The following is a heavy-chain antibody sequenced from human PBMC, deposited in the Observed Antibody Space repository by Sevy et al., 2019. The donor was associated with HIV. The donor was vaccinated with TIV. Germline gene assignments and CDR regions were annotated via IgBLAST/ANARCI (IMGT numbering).Heavy chain of an antibody. CDR3: AREDYYDASGGWVDP. J-gene: IGHJ5*02. V-gene: IGHV1-2*06. D-gene: IGHD3-22*01. CDR2: INPNSGAT. Sequence: ASVKVSCKASGYTFIDYYIHWVRQAPGQALEWMGRINPNSGATNYAQKFQDRVTMTRDTSISTSYMELTRLRSDDTAVYYCAREDYYDASGGWVDPWGQGTLVTVSS. CDR1: GYTFIDYY.